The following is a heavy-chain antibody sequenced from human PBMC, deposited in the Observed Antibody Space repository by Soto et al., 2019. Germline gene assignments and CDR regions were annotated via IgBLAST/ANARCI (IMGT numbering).Heavy chain of an antibody. CDR3: ARGGHVVVVTAAFDF. CDR1: GNTFTNYY. J-gene: IGHJ4*02. CDR2: INPSGGHT. V-gene: IGHV1-46*01. Sequence: QVQLMQSGAEVKKPGASVKVSCKASGNTFTNYYIHWVRQAPGQGLEWMGTINPSGGHTTYAQKFLGRVTMTRGTSTSTLYMALTRLRSEDTAVYYWARGGHVVVVTAAFDFWGPGTLVTVSS. D-gene: IGHD2-21*02.